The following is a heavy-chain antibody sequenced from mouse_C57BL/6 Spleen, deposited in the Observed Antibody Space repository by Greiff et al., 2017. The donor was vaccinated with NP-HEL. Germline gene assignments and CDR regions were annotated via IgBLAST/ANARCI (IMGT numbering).Heavy chain of an antibody. V-gene: IGHV5-17*01. CDR3: ARRIDSSGPYYYAMDY. J-gene: IGHJ4*01. CDR2: ISSGSSTI. D-gene: IGHD3-2*02. CDR1: GFTFSDYG. Sequence: EVKLVESGGGLVKPGGSLKLSCAASGFTFSDYGMHWVRQAPEKGLEWVAYISSGSSTIYYADTVKGRFTISRDNAKNTLFLQMTSLRSEDTAMYYCARRIDSSGPYYYAMDYWGQGTSVTVSS.